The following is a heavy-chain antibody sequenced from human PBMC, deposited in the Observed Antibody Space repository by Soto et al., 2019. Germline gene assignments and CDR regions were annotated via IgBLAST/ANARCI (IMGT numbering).Heavy chain of an antibody. J-gene: IGHJ6*02. CDR3: ARDRRASGYYYYYYGMDV. CDR2: ISSSGSTI. Sequence: XGSLRLSFAASGFTFSSYEMNWVRQAPGKGLEWVSYISSSGSTIYYADSVQGRFTISRDNAKNSLYLQMNSLRAEDTAVYYCARDRRASGYYYYYYGMDVWGQGTTVTVPS. CDR1: GFTFSSYE. D-gene: IGHD6-25*01. V-gene: IGHV3-48*03.